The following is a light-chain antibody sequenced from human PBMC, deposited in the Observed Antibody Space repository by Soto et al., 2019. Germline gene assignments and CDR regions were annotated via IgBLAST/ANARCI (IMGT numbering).Light chain of an antibody. CDR3: CSYARSSTYV. Sequence: QSALTQPASVSGSPGQSITISCTGTSSDVGGYNFVSWYQHHPGKAPKLMIYEGSKRPSGVSNRFSGSKSGSTASLTISGLQAEDEADYYCCSYARSSTYVFGTGTKLTVL. CDR1: SSDVGGYNF. CDR2: EGS. J-gene: IGLJ1*01. V-gene: IGLV2-23*01.